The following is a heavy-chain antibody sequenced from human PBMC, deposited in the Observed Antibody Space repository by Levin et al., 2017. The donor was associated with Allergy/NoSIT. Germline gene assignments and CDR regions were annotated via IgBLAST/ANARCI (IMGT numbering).Heavy chain of an antibody. CDR1: GFTFSSYA. V-gene: IGHV3-30-3*01. Sequence: PGGSLRLSCAASGFTFSSYAMHWVRQAPGKGLEWVAVISYDGSNKYYADSVKGRFTISRDNSKNTLYLQMNSLRAEDTAVYYCARALGVGYFDYWGQGTLVTVSS. CDR3: ARALGVGYFDY. J-gene: IGHJ4*02. D-gene: IGHD1-26*01. CDR2: ISYDGSNK.